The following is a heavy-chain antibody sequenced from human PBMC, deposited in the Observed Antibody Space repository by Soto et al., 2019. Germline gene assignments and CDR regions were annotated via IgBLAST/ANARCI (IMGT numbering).Heavy chain of an antibody. V-gene: IGHV3-23*01. CDR2: ISGSGGST. D-gene: IGHD6-13*01. Sequence: HPGGSLRLSCAASGFTFSSYAMSWVRQAPGKGLEWVSAISGSGGSTYYADSVKGRFTISRDNSKNTLYLQMNSLRAEDTAVYCCAKDLGYSSSWYRDDAFDIWGQGTMVTVSS. CDR3: AKDLGYSSSWYRDDAFDI. CDR1: GFTFSSYA. J-gene: IGHJ3*02.